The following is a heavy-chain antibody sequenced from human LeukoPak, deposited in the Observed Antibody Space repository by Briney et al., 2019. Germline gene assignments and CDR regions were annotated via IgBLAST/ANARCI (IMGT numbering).Heavy chain of an antibody. CDR1: GYTFTGYY. J-gene: IGHJ4*02. CDR3: ATLAVAGESGFDY. Sequence: ASVKVSCKASGYTFTGYYMHCVRQAPGQGLEWMGRINPNSGGTNYAQKFQGRVTMTRDTSISTAYMELSRLRSDDTAVYYCATLAVAGESGFDYWGQGTLVTVSS. V-gene: IGHV1-2*06. CDR2: INPNSGGT. D-gene: IGHD6-19*01.